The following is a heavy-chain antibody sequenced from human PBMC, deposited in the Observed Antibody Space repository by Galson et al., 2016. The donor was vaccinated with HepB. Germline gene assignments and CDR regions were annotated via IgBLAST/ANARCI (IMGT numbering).Heavy chain of an antibody. Sequence: LSLTCTVSHGPIGGDYWTWIRQSPGKGLEWIGYIHDSGTTAYNPSLKSRVTISIDPPNSQFSLRMTSVTAADTAVYYCASDPGYYHRWFAPWGQGALVTVSS. CDR1: HGPIGGDY. CDR3: ASDPGYYHRWFAP. D-gene: IGHD3-3*01. CDR2: IHDSGTT. J-gene: IGHJ5*02. V-gene: IGHV4-59*01.